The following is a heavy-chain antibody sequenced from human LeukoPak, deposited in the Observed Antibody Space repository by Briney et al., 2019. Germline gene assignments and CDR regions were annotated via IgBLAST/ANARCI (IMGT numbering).Heavy chain of an antibody. D-gene: IGHD1-20*01. Sequence: PGGSLRLSCAASGFTFISYAMSWVRQAPGKGLEWVSAISGSGGSTYYADSVKGRFTISRDNSKNTLYLQMNSLRAEDTAVYYCAKLITGTTSGPFDYWGQGTLVTVSS. CDR1: GFTFISYA. CDR3: AKLITGTTSGPFDY. CDR2: ISGSGGST. J-gene: IGHJ4*02. V-gene: IGHV3-23*01.